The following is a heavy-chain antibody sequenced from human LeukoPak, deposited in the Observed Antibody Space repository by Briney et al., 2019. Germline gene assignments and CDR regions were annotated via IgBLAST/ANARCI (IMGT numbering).Heavy chain of an antibody. CDR3: ARIEGYLHGMDV. V-gene: IGHV3-66*01. D-gene: IGHD3-16*02. CDR2: IYSGGST. Sequence: GGSLRLSCAASGFTVGSNYMSWVRQAPGKGLEWVSVIYSGGSTYYADSVKGRFTISRDNSKNTLYLQMNSLRAEDTAVYYCARIEGYLHGMDVWGQGTTVTVSS. CDR1: GFTVGSNY. J-gene: IGHJ6*02.